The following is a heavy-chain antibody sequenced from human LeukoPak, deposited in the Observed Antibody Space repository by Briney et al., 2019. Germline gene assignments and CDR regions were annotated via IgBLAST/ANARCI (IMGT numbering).Heavy chain of an antibody. D-gene: IGHD1-7*01. V-gene: IGHV1-8*03. CDR1: GYTFTSYD. J-gene: IGHJ4*02. Sequence: ASVKVSCKASGYTFTSYDINWVRQATGQGLEWMGWMNPNSGNTGYAQKFQGRVTITRNTSISTAYMELSSLRSEDTAVYYCARGRGYNWNYWFGGNYFDYWGQGTLVTVSS. CDR2: MNPNSGNT. CDR3: ARGRGYNWNYWFGGNYFDY.